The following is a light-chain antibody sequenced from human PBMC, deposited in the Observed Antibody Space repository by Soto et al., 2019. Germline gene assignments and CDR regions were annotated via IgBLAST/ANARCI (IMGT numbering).Light chain of an antibody. J-gene: IGLJ2*01. Sequence: SYELTQPPSVSVSPGQTASITCSGDKLGTKYACWYQQKPGQSPVLVIYQDTKRPSGIPERFAGSNSANTATLTISGTQAMDEADYYCQAWDRSTVVFGGGTKLTVL. V-gene: IGLV3-1*01. CDR3: QAWDRSTVV. CDR2: QDT. CDR1: KLGTKY.